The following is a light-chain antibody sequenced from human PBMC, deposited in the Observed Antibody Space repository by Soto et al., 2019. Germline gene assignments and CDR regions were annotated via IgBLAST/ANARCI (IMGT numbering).Light chain of an antibody. J-gene: IGLJ1*01. CDR3: FSYAGSYTFV. V-gene: IGLV2-11*01. CDR2: DVT. Sequence: QLVLTQPRSVSGSPGQSVTISCTGTTSDVAVYRYVSWYQQHPGKAPKLMIYDVTTRPSGIPDRFSGSKSGNTASLTISGLQADDEGDYYCFSYAGSYTFVFGTGTKLTVL. CDR1: TSDVAVYRY.